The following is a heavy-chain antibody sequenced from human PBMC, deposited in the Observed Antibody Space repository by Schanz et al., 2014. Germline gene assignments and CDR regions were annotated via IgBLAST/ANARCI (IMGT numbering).Heavy chain of an antibody. CDR2: MNPNSGDT. Sequence: QVQLVQSGAEVKKPGASVKVSCRAPGYPFTSDDITWVRQAPGQGLEWMGWMNPNSGDTGYPRKYQDRVTMTRNTSISTAYMELNSLRSEDTAVYYCARDRYCSGGRCDHDNWFDPWGQGTLVTVSS. J-gene: IGHJ5*02. V-gene: IGHV1-8*01. CDR3: ARDRYCSGGRCDHDNWFDP. CDR1: GYPFTSDD. D-gene: IGHD2-15*01.